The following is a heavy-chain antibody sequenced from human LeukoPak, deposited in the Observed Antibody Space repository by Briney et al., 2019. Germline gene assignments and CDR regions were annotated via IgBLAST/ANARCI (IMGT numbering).Heavy chain of an antibody. V-gene: IGHV5-51*01. J-gene: IGHJ4*02. CDR1: GYSFTSYW. CDR3: ARALNWKGQHGIDY. CDR2: IYPGDSDS. D-gene: IGHD1-1*01. Sequence: GESLKISCKGSGYSFTSYWIGWVRQMPGKGLEWMGIIYPGDSDSTYNPSFQGQVIFSADKSINTAYLHWSSLKASDTAIYYCARALNWKGQHGIDYWGQGTLVTVSS.